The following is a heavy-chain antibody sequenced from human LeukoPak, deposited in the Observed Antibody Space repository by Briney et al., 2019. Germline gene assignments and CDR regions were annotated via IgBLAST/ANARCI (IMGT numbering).Heavy chain of an antibody. J-gene: IGHJ6*03. CDR2: ISSSSSYI. V-gene: IGHV3-21*01. CDR3: ARRGGGSCCYYYYYMDV. CDR1: GFPLRRYS. Sequence: GGPVRLFCGACGFPLRRYSMNGVRRAPRKGREGVSSISSSSSYIFYPDSVKGRLTISRDNAKKSLYLPMNRLSAEDTAVYYCARRGGGSCCYYYYYMDVWGKGTTVTVSS. D-gene: IGHD2-15*01.